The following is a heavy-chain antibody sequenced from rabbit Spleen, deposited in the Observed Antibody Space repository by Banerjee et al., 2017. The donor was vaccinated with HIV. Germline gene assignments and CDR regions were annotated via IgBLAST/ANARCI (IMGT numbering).Heavy chain of an antibody. CDR3: ARDYVNAFDP. D-gene: IGHD4-2*01. CDR1: GVSFSSSSY. J-gene: IGHJ2*01. Sequence: QSLEESGGDLVKPGASLTLTCTASGVSFSSSSYMCWVRQAPGKGLEWIACIDTGSSGFTYFATWAKGRFTCSKASSTTVTLHMTRLTAADTATYFCARDYVNAFDPWGPGTLVTVS. V-gene: IGHV1S40*01. CDR2: IDTGSSGFT.